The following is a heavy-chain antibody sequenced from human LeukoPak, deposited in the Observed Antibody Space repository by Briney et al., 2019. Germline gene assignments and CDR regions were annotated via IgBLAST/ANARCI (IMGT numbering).Heavy chain of an antibody. V-gene: IGHV4-59*01. CDR3: ARVAGKVYYYGMDV. CDR1: GGSISSYY. D-gene: IGHD6-13*01. J-gene: IGHJ6*02. Sequence: SETLSLTCTVSGGSISSYYWSWIRQPPGKGLEWIGYIYYSGSTNYNPSLKGRVTISVDTSKNQFSLKLSSVTAADTAVYYCARVAGKVYYYGMDVWGQGTTVTVSS. CDR2: IYYSGST.